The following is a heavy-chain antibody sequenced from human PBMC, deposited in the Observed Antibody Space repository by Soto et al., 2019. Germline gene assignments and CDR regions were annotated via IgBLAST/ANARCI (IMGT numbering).Heavy chain of an antibody. CDR2: ISWNSGSI. CDR3: AKFHTTRGWHVTTDY. J-gene: IGHJ4*02. Sequence: PGGSVRLSCAASGFTFGDYAMQWVRQAPGKGLEWVSAISWNSGSIDYADSVKGRFTISRDNAKNSLYLQMNSLRAEDTALYYCAKFHTTRGWHVTTDYCCPAPRVTVS. D-gene: IGHD6-19*01. V-gene: IGHV3-9*01. CDR1: GFTFGDYA.